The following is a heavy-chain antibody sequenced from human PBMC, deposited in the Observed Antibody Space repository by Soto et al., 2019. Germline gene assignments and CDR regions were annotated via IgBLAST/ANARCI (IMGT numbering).Heavy chain of an antibody. D-gene: IGHD3-22*01. CDR3: AKGDYYYDSSPVDV. Sequence: VGSLRLSCAASGFTFSSYGMHWVRQAPGKGLEWVAVISYDGSNKYYADSVKGRFTISRDNSKNTLYLQMNSLRAEDTAVYYCAKGDYYYDSSPVDVWGQGTTVTAP. V-gene: IGHV3-30*18. CDR1: GFTFSSYG. CDR2: ISYDGSNK. J-gene: IGHJ6*02.